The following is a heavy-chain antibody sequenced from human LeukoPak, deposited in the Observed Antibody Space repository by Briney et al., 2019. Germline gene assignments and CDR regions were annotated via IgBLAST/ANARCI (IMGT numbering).Heavy chain of an antibody. J-gene: IGHJ5*02. CDR1: GFTFSSYG. CDR3: ARDRAALDSSAAGCDP. Sequence: GGSLTLSCAASGFTFSSYGMHWVRQAPGKGLEWVAVIWYDGSNKYYADSVKGRFTISRDNSKNTLYLQMNSLRAEDTAVYYCARDRAALDSSAAGCDPWGQGTLVTVSS. V-gene: IGHV3-33*01. CDR2: IWYDGSNK. D-gene: IGHD3-22*01.